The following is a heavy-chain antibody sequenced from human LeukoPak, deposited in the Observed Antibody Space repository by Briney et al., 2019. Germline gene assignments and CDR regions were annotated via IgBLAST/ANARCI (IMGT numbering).Heavy chain of an antibody. J-gene: IGHJ5*02. CDR2: TIPIFGTA. D-gene: IGHD3-22*01. Sequence: ASVKVSCKASGGTFSSYAISWVRQAPGKGLDWMGGTIPIFGTANYAQKFQGRVTITADESTSTAYMELSSLRSEDTAVYYCARGIDSSGYLQAPGFDPWGQGTLVTVSS. CDR1: GGTFSSYA. V-gene: IGHV1-69*13. CDR3: ARGIDSSGYLQAPGFDP.